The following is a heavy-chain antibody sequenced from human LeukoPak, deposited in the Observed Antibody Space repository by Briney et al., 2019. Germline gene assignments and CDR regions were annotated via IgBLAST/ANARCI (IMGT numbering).Heavy chain of an antibody. J-gene: IGHJ4*02. CDR1: GFMFSDHA. V-gene: IGHV3-30*04. CDR2: IGSDGSKK. Sequence: PGWSLRLSCVASGFMFSDHAFHWVRQSPDRGLEWVALIGSDGSKKYYADSVQGRFTVSRENSKNTLFLQMNTLRADDTAVYFCARQMTSTRLFDSWGQGTLVTVSS. D-gene: IGHD5/OR15-5a*01. CDR3: ARQMTSTRLFDS.